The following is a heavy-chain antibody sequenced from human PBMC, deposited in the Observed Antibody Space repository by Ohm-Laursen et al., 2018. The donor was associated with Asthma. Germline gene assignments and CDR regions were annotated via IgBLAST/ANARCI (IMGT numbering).Heavy chain of an antibody. J-gene: IGHJ4*02. V-gene: IGHV3-33*01. CDR1: GFTFNRYG. CDR3: TRGGHYGSYFDY. CDR2: IWYDGSNK. D-gene: IGHD4-17*01. Sequence: SLRLSCAASGFTFNRYGIHWVRQAPGKGPEWVAVIWYDGSNKYYADSVNGRFTVSRDDSKNTLYLQMNSLRPDDTAVYYCTRGGHYGSYFDYWGQGTLVTVSS.